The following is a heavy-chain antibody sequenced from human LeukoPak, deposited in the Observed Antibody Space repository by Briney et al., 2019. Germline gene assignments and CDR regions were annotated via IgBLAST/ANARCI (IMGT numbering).Heavy chain of an antibody. CDR2: ISSSSTI. D-gene: IGHD6-6*01. V-gene: IGHV3-48*02. J-gene: IGHJ4*02. CDR3: AREYSSSSGSVSDY. CDR1: GFTFSSYN. Sequence: PGGSLRLSCAASGFTFSSYNMNWVRQAPGKGLEWVSYISSSSTIYYADSVEGRFTISRDNAKNSLYLQMNSLRDEDTAVYYCAREYSSSSGSVSDYWGQGTLVTVSS.